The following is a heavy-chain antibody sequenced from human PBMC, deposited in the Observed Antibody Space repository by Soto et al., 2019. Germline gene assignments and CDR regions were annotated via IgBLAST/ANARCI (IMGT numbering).Heavy chain of an antibody. Sequence: SVKVSCKASGGTFSSYAISWVRQAPGQGLEWMGGIIPIFGTANYAQKFQGRVTITADESTSTAYMELRSLRSDDTAVYYCARVFYDSSGYYDAFDIWGQGTMVTVS. D-gene: IGHD3-22*01. CDR3: ARVFYDSSGYYDAFDI. CDR1: GGTFSSYA. V-gene: IGHV1-69*13. J-gene: IGHJ3*02. CDR2: IIPIFGTA.